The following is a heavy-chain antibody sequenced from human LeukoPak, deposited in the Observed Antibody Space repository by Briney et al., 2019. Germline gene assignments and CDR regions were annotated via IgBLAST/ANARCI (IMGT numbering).Heavy chain of an antibody. J-gene: IGHJ4*02. D-gene: IGHD2-2*01. CDR3: ARDPCSSTSCYARYFDY. CDR2: ISYDGSNK. CDR1: GFTFSNYG. V-gene: IGHV3-30*19. Sequence: GGSLRLSCAASGFTFSNYGMHWVRQAPGKGLEWVAVISYDGSNKYYADSVKGRFTISRDNSKNTLYLQMNSLRAEDTAVYYCARDPCSSTSCYARYFDYWGQGTLVTVSS.